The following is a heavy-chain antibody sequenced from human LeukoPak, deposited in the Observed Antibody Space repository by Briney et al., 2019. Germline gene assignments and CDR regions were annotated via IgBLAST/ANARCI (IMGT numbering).Heavy chain of an antibody. J-gene: IGHJ4*02. CDR3: ARAHTSLCNGGDCPYFLDY. D-gene: IGHD2-21*02. CDR2: IYYSGST. CDR1: GGSISSSSYY. V-gene: IGHV4-39*01. Sequence: SETLSLTCTVSGGSISSSSYYWGWIRQPPGKGLEWIGSIYYSGSTYYNPSLKSRVTISVDTSKNQFSLRLSSVTAADTAVYYCARAHTSLCNGGDCPYFLDYWGQGTLVTVSS.